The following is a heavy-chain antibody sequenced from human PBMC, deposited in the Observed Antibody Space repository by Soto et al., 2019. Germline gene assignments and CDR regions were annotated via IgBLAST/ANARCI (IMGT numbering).Heavy chain of an antibody. CDR1: GFTIRNYW. CDR2: INGDGST. D-gene: IGHD3-10*01. Sequence: EVQLVESGGGLVQPGGSLRLSCAASGFTIRNYWMHWVSQVPGKGLVWVSRINGDGSTNYADSVKGRFTISSDNAKNTLYLQMNTLRVEDTAVYYWARDSPLVRGVGFNYWSPGTLFSVSS. J-gene: IGHJ4*02. CDR3: ARDSPLVRGVGFNY. V-gene: IGHV3-74*01.